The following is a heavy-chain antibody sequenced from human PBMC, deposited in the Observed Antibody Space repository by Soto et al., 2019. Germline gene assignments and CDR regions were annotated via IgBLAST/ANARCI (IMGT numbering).Heavy chain of an antibody. Sequence: QVQLVQSGAEVKKPGSSVKVSCKASGDTFNFYTFSWVRQAPGQGLEWMGRIIPMVGMSNYAQKFQGRVTIIADRSTNTTYMQLSSLRSEDTALYYCATSYGSGSRPFDSWGQRTPVTVSS. D-gene: IGHD3-10*01. CDR2: IIPMVGMS. V-gene: IGHV1-69*02. CDR1: GDTFNFYT. CDR3: ATSYGSGSRPFDS. J-gene: IGHJ4*02.